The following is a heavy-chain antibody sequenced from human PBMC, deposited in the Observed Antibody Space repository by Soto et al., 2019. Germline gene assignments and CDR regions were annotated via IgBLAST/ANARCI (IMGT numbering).Heavy chain of an antibody. V-gene: IGHV3-53*01. CDR2: IYSGGST. CDR1: GFTVSSNY. Sequence: SGFTVSSNYMSWVRQAPGKGLEWVSVIYSGGSTYYADSVKGRFTISRDNSKNTLYLQMNSLRAEDTAVYYCARDRVESGYPEYFQHWGQGTLVTVSS. D-gene: IGHD3-22*01. J-gene: IGHJ1*01. CDR3: ARDRVESGYPEYFQH.